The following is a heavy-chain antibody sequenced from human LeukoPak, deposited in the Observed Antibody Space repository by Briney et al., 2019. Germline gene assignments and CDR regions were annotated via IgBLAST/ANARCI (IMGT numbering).Heavy chain of an antibody. Sequence: GGSLRLSCAASGLTFSSYAMSWVRQAPGKGLEWVSAISGSGGSTYYADSVKGRFTISRDNSKNTLYLQMNSLRAEDTAVYYCAKDVYSYGYLDYWGQGTLVTVSS. CDR2: ISGSGGST. J-gene: IGHJ4*02. D-gene: IGHD5-18*01. CDR1: GLTFSSYA. V-gene: IGHV3-23*01. CDR3: AKDVYSYGYLDY.